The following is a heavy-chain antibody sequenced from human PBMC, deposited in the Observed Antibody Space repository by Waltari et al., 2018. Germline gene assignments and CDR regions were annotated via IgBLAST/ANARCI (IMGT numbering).Heavy chain of an antibody. CDR2: IYYSGST. V-gene: IGHV4-39*01. J-gene: IGHJ6*02. D-gene: IGHD2-21*02. CDR1: GFPFSSYA. Sequence: VQLVESGGGLVQPGGSLRLSCAASGFPFSSYAMSWVRQAPGKGLEWIGSIYYSGSTYYNPSLKSRVTISVDTSKNQFSLKLSSVTAADTAVYYCARQGIAYCGGDCLYSTYYYYGMDVWGQGTTVTVSS. CDR3: ARQGIAYCGGDCLYSTYYYYGMDV.